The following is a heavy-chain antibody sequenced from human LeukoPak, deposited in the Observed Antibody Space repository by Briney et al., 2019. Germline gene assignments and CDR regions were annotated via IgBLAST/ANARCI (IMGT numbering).Heavy chain of an antibody. V-gene: IGHV1-46*01. CDR3: ARGTYYYGSGTYGNWSDP. CDR1: GYTFTSYY. Sequence: ASVKVSCKASGYTFTSYYMHWVRQAPGQGLEWMGIINPSGGSTSYAQRFQGRVTMTRDTSTSTVYMELSSLRSEDAAVYYCARGTYYYGSGTYGNWSDPWGQGTLVTGSS. CDR2: INPSGGST. D-gene: IGHD3-10*01. J-gene: IGHJ5*02.